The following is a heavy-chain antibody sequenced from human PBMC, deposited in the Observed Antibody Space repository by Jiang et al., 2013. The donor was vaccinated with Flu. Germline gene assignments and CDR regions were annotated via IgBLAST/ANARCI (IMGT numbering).Heavy chain of an antibody. Sequence: LVESGGGLVQPGRSLRLSCAASGFTFDDYAMHWVRQAPGKGLEWVSGISWNSGSIGYADSVKGRFTISRDNAKNSLYLQMNSLRAEDTALYYCAKDRGKYYGSGSYYPTDYWGQGTLVTVSS. CDR2: ISWNSGSI. CDR3: AKDRGKYYGSGSYYPTDY. D-gene: IGHD3-10*01. V-gene: IGHV3-9*01. J-gene: IGHJ4*02. CDR1: GFTFDDYA.